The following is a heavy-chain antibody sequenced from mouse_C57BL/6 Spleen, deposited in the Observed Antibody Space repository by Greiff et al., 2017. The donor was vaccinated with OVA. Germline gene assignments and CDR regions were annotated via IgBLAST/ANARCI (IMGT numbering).Heavy chain of an antibody. CDR1: SYTFTSYW. V-gene: IGHV1-50*01. CDR3: ARSPCYD. CDR2: IDPSDSYT. J-gene: IGHJ2*01. Sequence: QVQLQQPGAELVKPGASVKLSCKASSYTFTSYWMQWVKQRPGQGLEWIGEIDPSDSYTNYNQKFKGKATLTVDTSSSTAYMQLSSLTSEDSAVYYCARSPCYDWGQGTTLTVSS.